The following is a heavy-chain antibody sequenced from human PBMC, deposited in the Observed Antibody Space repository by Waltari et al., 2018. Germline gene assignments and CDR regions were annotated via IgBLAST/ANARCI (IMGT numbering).Heavy chain of an antibody. CDR1: VFTFNSYA. V-gene: IGHV3-23*04. Sequence: QLVASGGGLLQPGGSLRLSCAASVFTFNSYAMTWIRQAPGKGLEWGSGIRGNTGRTYYADSVKGRFTISRDNSKHTLYLQMNSLRAEDTAVYYCAKDHGFSGNDYPTYLDYWGQGTSVTVSS. CDR3: AKDHGFSGNDYPTYLDY. J-gene: IGHJ4*02. D-gene: IGHD5-12*01. CDR2: IRGNTGRT.